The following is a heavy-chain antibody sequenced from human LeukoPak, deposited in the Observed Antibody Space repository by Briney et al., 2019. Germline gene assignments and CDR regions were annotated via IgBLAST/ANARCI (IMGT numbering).Heavy chain of an antibody. CDR2: IWNDGSNN. J-gene: IGHJ4*02. CDR1: GFTFSSFG. CDR3: ASSMAYNCLDY. Sequence: GRSLRLSCAASGFTFSSFGMHWVCQAPGKGLEWVAVIWNDGSNNYYADFVKGRFTISRDNAKNTLYLQMNSLRPEDTAVYYCASSMAYNCLDYWGQGTLVTVSS. D-gene: IGHD5-24*01. V-gene: IGHV3-33*01.